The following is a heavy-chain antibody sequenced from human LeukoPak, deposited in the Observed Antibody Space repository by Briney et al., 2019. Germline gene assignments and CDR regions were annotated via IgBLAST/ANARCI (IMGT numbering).Heavy chain of an antibody. CDR3: AKDQYSYGSYFDY. CDR1: GFTFSGCG. D-gene: IGHD5-18*01. V-gene: IGHV3-30*02. CDR2: IWYDGRDK. J-gene: IGHJ4*02. Sequence: GGSLRLSCAASGFTFSGCGMHWGRQAPGKGLEWVAFIWYDGRDKYYVDSVKGRFTISRDNSKNTLYLQMNSLRAEDTAMYYCAKDQYSYGSYFDYWGQGTLVTVSS.